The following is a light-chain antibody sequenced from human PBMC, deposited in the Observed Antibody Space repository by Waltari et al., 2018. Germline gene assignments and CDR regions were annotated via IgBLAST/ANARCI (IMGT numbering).Light chain of an antibody. Sequence: QSALTQPPSLSGAPGQRVTISCTGSSSNIGAGYDVPWYQQVPGTAPKLLIYLNTNRPSGVPDRFSGSRSGTSASLAITGLQTEDEADYYCQSYDSSLSGVVFGGGTKLTVL. V-gene: IGLV1-40*01. J-gene: IGLJ2*01. CDR2: LNT. CDR3: QSYDSSLSGVV. CDR1: SSNIGAGYD.